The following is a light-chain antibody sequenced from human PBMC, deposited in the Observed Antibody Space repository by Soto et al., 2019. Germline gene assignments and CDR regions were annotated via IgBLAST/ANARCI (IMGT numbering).Light chain of an antibody. CDR1: KLGDKY. CDR2: QDS. J-gene: IGLJ2*01. V-gene: IGLV3-1*01. Sequence: SYELTQPPSVSVSPGQTASITGSGDKLGDKYACWYQQKPGQPPVLVIYQDSKRPSGIPERFSGSNSGNTATLTISGTQAMDEADYYCQAWDISTAMVFGGGTKLTVL. CDR3: QAWDISTAMV.